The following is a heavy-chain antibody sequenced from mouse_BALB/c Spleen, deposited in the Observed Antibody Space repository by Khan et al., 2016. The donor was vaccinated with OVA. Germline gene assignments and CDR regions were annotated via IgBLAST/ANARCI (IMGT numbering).Heavy chain of an antibody. CDR2: ISYSGST. V-gene: IGHV3-2*02. CDR1: GYSITSGYG. Sequence: EVQLQESGPGLVKPSQSLSLTCTVTGYSITSGYGWNWIRQFPGNKLEWMGYISYSGSTNYNPSLKSRISFTRDTFKNQFFLQLNSVTTEDTATYYCARTARIKYWGQGTTLTVSS. CDR3: ARTARIKY. J-gene: IGHJ2*01. D-gene: IGHD1-2*01.